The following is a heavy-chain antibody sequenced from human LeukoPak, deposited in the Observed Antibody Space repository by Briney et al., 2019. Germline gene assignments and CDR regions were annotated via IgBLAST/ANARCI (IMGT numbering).Heavy chain of an antibody. D-gene: IGHD3-9*01. V-gene: IGHV3-23*01. CDR1: GFTFNNYA. CDR2: ISGSGSST. CDR3: AKCADIGILTPGDDY. J-gene: IGHJ4*02. Sequence: GGSLRLSCAASGFTFNNYAISWVRQAPGKGLEWVSAISGSGSSTYYADSVKGRFTISRDNSKNTVNLQMNSLRAEDTAVYYCAKCADIGILTPGDDYWGQGTLVTVSS.